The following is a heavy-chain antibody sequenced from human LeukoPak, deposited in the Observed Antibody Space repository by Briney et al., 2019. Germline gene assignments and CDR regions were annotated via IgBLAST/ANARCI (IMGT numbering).Heavy chain of an antibody. CDR3: ASVYSSTSWDY. CDR1: GYSFSTYW. CDR2: IFPADSDT. Sequence: GESLKISCRASGYSFSTYWIGWVRQMPGKGLEWMGVIFPADSDTRYSPSFQGQVTISADKSISTAYLQWSSLKASDTAMYYCASVYSSTSWDYWGQGTLVTVSS. V-gene: IGHV5-51*01. J-gene: IGHJ4*02. D-gene: IGHD6-13*01.